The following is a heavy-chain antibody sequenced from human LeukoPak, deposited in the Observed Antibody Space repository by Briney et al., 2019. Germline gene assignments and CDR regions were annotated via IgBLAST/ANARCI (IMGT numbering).Heavy chain of an antibody. CDR2: INWNGGST. Sequence: PGGSLRLSCAASGFTFDDYGMSWVRHAPGKGLEWGSGINWNGGSTGYADSVKGRFTISRDNAKNSLYLQMNSLRAEDTALYYCARDRSPFGYVWGIDGGFDYWGQGTLVTVSS. D-gene: IGHD3-16*01. CDR3: ARDRSPFGYVWGIDGGFDY. J-gene: IGHJ4*02. CDR1: GFTFDDYG. V-gene: IGHV3-20*04.